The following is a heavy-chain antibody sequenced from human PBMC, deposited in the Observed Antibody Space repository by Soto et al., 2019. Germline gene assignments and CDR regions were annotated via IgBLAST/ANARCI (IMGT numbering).Heavy chain of an antibody. J-gene: IGHJ5*02. CDR3: AREGGQAYCGGDCLYNWFDP. CDR2: RSYSGST. Sequence: QVQLQESGPGLVKPSQTLSLTCTVSGGSISSGDYYWSWVRQHPGKGLEWIGYRSYSGSTYYNPSLKSRVTIVVDTSRNQFSLRLSSVTAADTAVYYCAREGGQAYCGGDCLYNWFDPWGQGTLVTVSS. D-gene: IGHD2-21*02. CDR1: GGSISSGDYY. V-gene: IGHV4-31*03.